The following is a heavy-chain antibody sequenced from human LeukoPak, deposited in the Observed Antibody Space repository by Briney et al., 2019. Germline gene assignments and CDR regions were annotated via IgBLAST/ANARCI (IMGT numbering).Heavy chain of an antibody. V-gene: IGHV3-30-3*01. Sequence: GGSLRLSCAASGFTFSSYAMHWVRQAPGKGLEWLGVISYDGSNKYYADSVKGRFTISRDNSKNTLYLQMNSLRAEDTAVYYCASLRYFDWLPRYYYYYGMDVWGQGTTVTVSS. CDR2: ISYDGSNK. CDR1: GFTFSSYA. D-gene: IGHD3-9*01. J-gene: IGHJ6*02. CDR3: ASLRYFDWLPRYYYYYGMDV.